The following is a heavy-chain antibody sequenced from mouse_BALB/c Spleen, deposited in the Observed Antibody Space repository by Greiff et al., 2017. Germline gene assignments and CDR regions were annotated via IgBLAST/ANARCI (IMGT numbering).Heavy chain of an antibody. CDR2: IWGDGST. CDR3: ARDCTYGNYSYAMDY. J-gene: IGHJ4*01. D-gene: IGHD2-1*01. Sequence: QVQLKESGPGLVAPSQSLSITCTVSGFSLTGYGVNWVRQPPGKGLEWLGMIWGDGSTDYNSALKSRLSISKDNSKSPVFLKMNRLQTDDTARYYCARDCTYGNYSYAMDYWGQGTSVTVSS. CDR1: GFSLTGYG. V-gene: IGHV2-6-7*01.